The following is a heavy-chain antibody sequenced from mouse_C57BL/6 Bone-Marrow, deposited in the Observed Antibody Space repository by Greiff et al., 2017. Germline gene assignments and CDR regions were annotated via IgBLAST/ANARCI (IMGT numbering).Heavy chain of an antibody. Sequence: EVKLVESGGGLVKPGGSLKLSCAASGFTFSSYAMSWVRQTPEKRLEWVATISDGGSYTYYPDNVKGRFTISRDNAKNNLYLQMSHLKSEDTAMYYCARKEKQLDWYFDVWGTGTTVTVSS. CDR1: GFTFSSYA. J-gene: IGHJ1*03. CDR2: ISDGGSYT. D-gene: IGHD3-1*01. V-gene: IGHV5-4*03. CDR3: ARKEKQLDWYFDV.